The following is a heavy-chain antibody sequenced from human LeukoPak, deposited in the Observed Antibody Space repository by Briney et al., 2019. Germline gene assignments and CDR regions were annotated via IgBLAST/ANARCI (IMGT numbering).Heavy chain of an antibody. CDR1: GFTLSSYG. Sequence: SGRSLRLSCAASGFTLSSYGMHWVRQAPGKGLEWVAVISYDGSNKYYADSVKGRFTISRDNSKNTLYLQMNSLRAEDTAVYYCAKLATSGYPDYWGQGTLVTVSS. CDR2: ISYDGSNK. CDR3: AKLATSGYPDY. D-gene: IGHD3-22*01. V-gene: IGHV3-30*18. J-gene: IGHJ4*02.